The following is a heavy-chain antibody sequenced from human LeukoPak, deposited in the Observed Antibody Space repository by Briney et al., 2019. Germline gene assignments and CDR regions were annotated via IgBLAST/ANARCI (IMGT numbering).Heavy chain of an antibody. V-gene: IGHV3-48*03. CDR3: ARLYSSSSGKAFDI. CDR2: IGSSGRSI. J-gene: IGHJ3*02. CDR1: GFTFSSYE. Sequence: SGGSLRLPCAASGFTFSSYEMNWVRQAPGKGLEWVSYIGSSGRSIYYADSVKGRFTISRDNAKNSLYLQMNSLRAEDTAVYYCARLYSSSSGKAFDIWGQGTMVTVSS. D-gene: IGHD6-6*01.